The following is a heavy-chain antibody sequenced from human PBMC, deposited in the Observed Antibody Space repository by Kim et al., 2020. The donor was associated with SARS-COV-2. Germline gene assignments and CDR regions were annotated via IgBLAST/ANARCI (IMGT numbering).Heavy chain of an antibody. CDR3: ARSPRSTIFGVRIWFDP. V-gene: IGHV4-34*01. J-gene: IGHJ5*02. Sequence: LKSRVTISVDTSKNQFSLKLSSVTAADTAVYYCARSPRSTIFGVRIWFDPWGQGTLVTVSS. D-gene: IGHD3-3*01.